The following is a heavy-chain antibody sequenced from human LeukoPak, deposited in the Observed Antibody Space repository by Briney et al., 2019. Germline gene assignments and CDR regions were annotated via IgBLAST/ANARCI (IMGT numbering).Heavy chain of an antibody. Sequence: ASVKVSCKASGYTFTSYYMHWVRQAPGQGLEWMGIINPSGGSTSYAQKFQGRVTMTRDMSTSTVYMELSSLRSEDTAVYYCARGLRADGYIEDYDAFDIWGQGTMVTVSS. J-gene: IGHJ3*02. CDR3: ARGLRADGYIEDYDAFDI. CDR2: INPSGGST. D-gene: IGHD5-24*01. CDR1: GYTFTSYY. V-gene: IGHV1-46*01.